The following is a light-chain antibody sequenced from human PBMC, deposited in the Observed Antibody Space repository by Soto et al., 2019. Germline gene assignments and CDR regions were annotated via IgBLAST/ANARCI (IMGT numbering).Light chain of an antibody. CDR1: RSVGTY. V-gene: IGKV3-15*01. CDR2: GAS. J-gene: IGKJ1*01. CDR3: QQYNDWPRT. Sequence: EIVMTQSPATLSVSPGERATLSCRASRSVGTYLAWYQRKPAQAPRLLIYGASTRAAGISPRFSGGGSGTEFTLTISSLQSEDFAVYYCQQYNDWPRTFGQGTKVGIK.